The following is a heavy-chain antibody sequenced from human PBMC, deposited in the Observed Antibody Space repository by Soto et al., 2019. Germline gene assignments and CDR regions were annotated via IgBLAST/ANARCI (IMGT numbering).Heavy chain of an antibody. CDR1: GYSFTTYG. Sequence: QVQLVQSGGEVKKPGASVKVSCKTSGYSFTTYGISWVRQAPGQGLEWMGWISAYNGNTNYAQKLQDRVTMTTDTSTSTAYKVLRSLRSSDTAVFYCSREGPAAYYYYGMDVWGQGSTVTVSS. CDR2: ISAYNGNT. V-gene: IGHV1-18*01. J-gene: IGHJ6*02. CDR3: SREGPAAYYYYGMDV.